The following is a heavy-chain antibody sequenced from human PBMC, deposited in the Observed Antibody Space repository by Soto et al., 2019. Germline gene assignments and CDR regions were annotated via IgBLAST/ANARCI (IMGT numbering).Heavy chain of an antibody. J-gene: IGHJ4*02. CDR3: ARDPKTYYYDSSGYRL. CDR2: IYSGGST. V-gene: IGHV3-66*01. D-gene: IGHD3-22*01. CDR1: GFTVSSNY. Sequence: GGSLRLSCAASGFTVSSNYMSWVRQAPGKGLEWVSVIYSGGSTNYADSVKGRFTISRDNAKNSLYLQMNSLRAEDTAVYYCARDPKTYYYDSSGYRLGGQGTLVTVS.